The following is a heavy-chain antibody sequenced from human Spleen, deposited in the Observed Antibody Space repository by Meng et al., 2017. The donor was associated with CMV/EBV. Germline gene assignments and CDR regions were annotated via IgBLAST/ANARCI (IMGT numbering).Heavy chain of an antibody. CDR3: ARDDSYDFWSGYYPNYFDY. CDR1: GGSISSGGYY. Sequence: SETLSLTCTVSGGSISSGGYYWSWIRQHPGKGLEWIGYIYYSGSTYYNPSLKSRVTISVDTSKNQFSLKLSSVTAADTAVYYCARDDSYDFWSGYYPNYFDYWGQGTLVTVSS. J-gene: IGHJ4*02. D-gene: IGHD3-3*01. V-gene: IGHV4-31*03. CDR2: IYYSGST.